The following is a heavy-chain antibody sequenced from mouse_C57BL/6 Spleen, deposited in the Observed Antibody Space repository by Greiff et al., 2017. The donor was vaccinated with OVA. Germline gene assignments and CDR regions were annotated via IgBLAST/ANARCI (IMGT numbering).Heavy chain of an antibody. CDR3: TRSGGRYFDV. CDR1: GYTFTDYE. CDR2: IDPETGGT. Sequence: VKLQESGAELVRPGASVTLSCKASGYTFTDYEMHWVKQTPVHGLEWIGAIDPETGGTAYNQKFKGKAILTADKSSSTAYMELRSLTSEDSAVYYCTRSGGRYFDVWGTGTTVTVSS. J-gene: IGHJ1*03. V-gene: IGHV1-15*01.